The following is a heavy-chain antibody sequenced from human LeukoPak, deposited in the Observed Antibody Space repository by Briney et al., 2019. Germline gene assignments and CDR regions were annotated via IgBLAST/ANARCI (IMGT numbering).Heavy chain of an antibody. CDR3: ARDPGVVVVPAAIQRAGWFDP. J-gene: IGHJ5*02. Sequence: SETLSLTCTVSGGSISSSSYYWGWIRQPPGKGLEWIGSIYCSGSTYYNPSLKSRVTISVGTSKNQFSLKLSSVTAADTAVYYCARDPGVVVVPAAIQRAGWFDPWGQGTLVTVSS. V-gene: IGHV4-39*07. D-gene: IGHD2-2*02. CDR2: IYCSGST. CDR1: GGSISSSSYY.